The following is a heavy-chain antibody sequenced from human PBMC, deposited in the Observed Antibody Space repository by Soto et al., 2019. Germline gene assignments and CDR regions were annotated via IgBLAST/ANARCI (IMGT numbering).Heavy chain of an antibody. CDR1: GYTFTSYG. CDR2: ISAYNGNT. J-gene: IGHJ6*02. Sequence: QVQLVQSGAEVKKPGASVKVSCKASGYTFTSYGISWVRQAPGQGLEGMGWISAYNGNTNYAQKLQGRVTMTTDTSTSTAYMELRSLRSDDTAVYYCARAVRDFWSGYYAYYYGMDVWGQGTTVTVSS. V-gene: IGHV1-18*01. CDR3: ARAVRDFWSGYYAYYYGMDV. D-gene: IGHD3-3*01.